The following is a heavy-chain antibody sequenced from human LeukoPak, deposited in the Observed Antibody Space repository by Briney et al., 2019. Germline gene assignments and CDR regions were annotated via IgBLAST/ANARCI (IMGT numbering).Heavy chain of an antibody. J-gene: IGHJ4*02. V-gene: IGHV3-23*01. CDR3: AKDLQYYDFWSGYSSPDY. Sequence: PGGSLRLSCAASGFTFSSYAMSWVRQAPGKGLEWVSAISGSGGSTYYADSVKGRFTISRDNSKNTLYLQMNSLRAEDTAVYYCAKDLQYYDFWSGYSSPDYWGQGTLVTVSS. CDR2: ISGSGGST. CDR1: GFTFSSYA. D-gene: IGHD3-3*01.